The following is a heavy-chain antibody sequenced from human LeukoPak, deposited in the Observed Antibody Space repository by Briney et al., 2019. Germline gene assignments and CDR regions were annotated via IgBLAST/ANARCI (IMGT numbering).Heavy chain of an antibody. CDR3: ARVGAPMIAAPYDY. D-gene: IGHD6-13*01. Sequence: GASVKASCKASGYTFTSYGISWVRQAPGQGLEWMGWISAYNGNTNYAQKLQGRVTMTTDTSTSTAYMELRSLRSDDTAVYYCARVGAPMIAAPYDYWGQGTLVTVSS. CDR2: ISAYNGNT. V-gene: IGHV1-18*01. CDR1: GYTFTSYG. J-gene: IGHJ4*02.